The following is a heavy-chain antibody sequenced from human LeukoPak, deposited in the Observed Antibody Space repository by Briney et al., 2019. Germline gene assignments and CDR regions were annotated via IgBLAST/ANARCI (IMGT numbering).Heavy chain of an antibody. D-gene: IGHD6-13*01. J-gene: IGHJ6*03. CDR3: ATWGIAAAAYYYYMDV. CDR1: GFTFSSYR. Sequence: PGGSLRLSCAASGFTFSSYRMSWVRQAPGKGLEWVANIKQDGSEKYYVDSVKGRFTISRDNAKNSLSLQMNSLRAEDTAVYYCATWGIAAAAYYYYMDVWGKGTTVTVSS. V-gene: IGHV3-7*01. CDR2: IKQDGSEK.